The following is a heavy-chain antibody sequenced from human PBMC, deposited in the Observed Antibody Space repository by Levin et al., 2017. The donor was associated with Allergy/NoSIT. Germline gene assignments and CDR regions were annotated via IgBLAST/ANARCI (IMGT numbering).Heavy chain of an antibody. J-gene: IGHJ4*02. D-gene: IGHD4-17*01. CDR2: ISGSGGST. Sequence: ASVKVSCAASGFTFSSYAMNWVRQTPGKGLEWVSAISGSGGSTYYADSVKGRFTISRDNSKNTLYLQMNSLRAEDTAVYYCAKGDTDYGDYFDYWGQGTLVTVSS. V-gene: IGHV3-23*01. CDR3: AKGDTDYGDYFDY. CDR1: GFTFSSYA.